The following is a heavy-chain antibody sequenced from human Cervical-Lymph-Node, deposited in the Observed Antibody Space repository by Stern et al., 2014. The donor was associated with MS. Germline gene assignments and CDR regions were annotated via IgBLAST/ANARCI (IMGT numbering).Heavy chain of an antibody. CDR2: FYSGIST. Sequence: EVQLEESEGTLVQPGGSLRLSCAASGSTVNSNYMTWVRQAPGKGLEWVSIFYSGISTYYAESVKGRFSFSIDNSKNTLFLHMNNLRVEDTAMYYCTREMAARRLDPWGQGTLVIVSA. D-gene: IGHD5-24*01. V-gene: IGHV3-66*01. J-gene: IGHJ5*02. CDR3: TREMAARRLDP. CDR1: GSTVNSNY.